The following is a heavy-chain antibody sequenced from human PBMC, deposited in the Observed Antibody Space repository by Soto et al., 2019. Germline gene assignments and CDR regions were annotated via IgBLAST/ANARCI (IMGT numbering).Heavy chain of an antibody. V-gene: IGHV4-31*03. D-gene: IGHD4-17*01. CDR2: IYYSGST. J-gene: IGHJ3*02. CDR1: GGSISSGGYY. CDR3: ARDSGDYGDYAAFDI. Sequence: QVQLQESGPGLVKPSQTLSLTCTVSGGSISSGGYYWSGIRHHPGKGLEWIGYIYYSGSTYYNPYLKKRVTISVDTSKNQFSLTLRSVTAEDTAVYYCARDSGDYGDYAAFDIWGQGTMVTVSS.